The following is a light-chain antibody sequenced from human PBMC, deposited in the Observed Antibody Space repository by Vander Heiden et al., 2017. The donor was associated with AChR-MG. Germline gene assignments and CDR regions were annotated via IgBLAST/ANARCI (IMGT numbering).Light chain of an antibody. CDR1: QSVSSY. Sequence: EIVLTQSPATLSLPPGERATVSCRASQSVSSYLGWYQQKPGQAPRLLIYDASNRATGIPARFSGSGSGTDFTLTISSLEPEDFAVYYCQQRSDWPHTFGPGTKVDIK. J-gene: IGKJ3*01. CDR3: QQRSDWPHT. V-gene: IGKV3-11*01. CDR2: DAS.